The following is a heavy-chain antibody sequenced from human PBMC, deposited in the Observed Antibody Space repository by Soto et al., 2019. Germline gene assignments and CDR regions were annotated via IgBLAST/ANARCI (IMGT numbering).Heavy chain of an antibody. CDR3: AKEYYYDSSGYYTVPFDY. CDR2: ISGSGGST. Sequence: GGSLRLSCAASGFTFSGYAMNWVRQAPGKGLEWVSDISGSGGSTYYADSVKGRFTISRDNSKNTLYLQMNSLRAEDKAILYCAKEYYYDSSGYYTVPFDYWGQGTLVTVSS. J-gene: IGHJ4*02. V-gene: IGHV3-23*01. CDR1: GFTFSGYA. D-gene: IGHD3-22*01.